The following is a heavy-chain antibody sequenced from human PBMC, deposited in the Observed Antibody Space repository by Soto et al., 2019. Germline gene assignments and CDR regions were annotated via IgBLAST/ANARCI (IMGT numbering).Heavy chain of an antibody. CDR3: ARSIRSLSDYNYMDV. J-gene: IGHJ6*03. CDR1: GFRFSNYA. V-gene: IGHV3-64*02. CDR2: VSIKGGST. Sequence: PGGSLRLSCEASGFRFSNYAMHWVRQAPGKGLEYVSSVSIKGGSTYYADSVKGRFTISRDKSKNTLYLQMGSLRAEDMAVYYCARSIRSLSDYNYMDVWGKGTTVTVSS.